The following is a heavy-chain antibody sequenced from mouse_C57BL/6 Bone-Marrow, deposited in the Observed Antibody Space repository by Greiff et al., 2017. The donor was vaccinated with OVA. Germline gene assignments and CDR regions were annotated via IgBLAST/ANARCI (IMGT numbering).Heavy chain of an antibody. Sequence: VQLQQSGTVLARPGASVKMSCKTSGYTFTSYWMHWVKQRPGQGLEWIGAIYPGNSDTSYNQKFKGKAKLTAVTSASTAYMELSSLTNEDSAVYYCTRGYRGAYWGQGTLVTVSA. D-gene: IGHD2-14*01. CDR2: IYPGNSDT. CDR3: TRGYRGAY. V-gene: IGHV1-5*01. CDR1: GYTFTSYW. J-gene: IGHJ3*01.